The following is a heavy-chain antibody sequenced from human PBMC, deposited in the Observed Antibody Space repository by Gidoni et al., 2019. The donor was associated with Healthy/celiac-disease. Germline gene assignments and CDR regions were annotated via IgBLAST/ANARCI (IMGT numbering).Heavy chain of an antibody. J-gene: IGHJ6*02. CDR1: DGSISSGGYY. D-gene: IGHD4-17*01. CDR2: IYYSGST. Sequence: QVQLQESGPGLVTPSQTLSLTCTFSDGSISSGGYYWSWIRQHPGKGLEWIGYIYYSGSTYYNPSLKSRVTISVDTSKNQFSLKLSSVTAADTAVYYCASTIYGDHGMDVWGQGTTVTVSS. V-gene: IGHV4-31*03. CDR3: ASTIYGDHGMDV.